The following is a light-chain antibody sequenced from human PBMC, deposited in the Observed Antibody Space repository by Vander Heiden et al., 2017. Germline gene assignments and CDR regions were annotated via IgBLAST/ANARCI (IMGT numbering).Light chain of an antibody. CDR1: TGAVTSGYY. J-gene: IGLJ3*02. Sequence: TGVTQEPSLTVSPGGTVTLTCASSTGAVTSGYYPNWFQQKPGQAPRALIYATSNKYSWTPARFSGSLLGGKAALTLSGVLPEDEAEYYCLLYYGGAQVFGGGTKLTAL. CDR3: LLYYGGAQV. V-gene: IGLV7-43*01. CDR2: ATS.